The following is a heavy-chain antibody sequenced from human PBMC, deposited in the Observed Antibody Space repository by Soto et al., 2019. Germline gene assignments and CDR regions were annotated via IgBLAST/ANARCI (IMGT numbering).Heavy chain of an antibody. J-gene: IGHJ4*01. CDR3: ARPLSGMCRRY. CDR2: IIPIFGTA. D-gene: IGHD3-10*01. Sequence: QVQLVQSGAEVKKPGSSVKVSCKASGGTFSSYAISWVRQAPGQGLEWMGGIIPIFGTANYAQKFQGRVTITADESTSPAYMDLSSLRPEDTAVDYIARPLSGMCRRYWSNGTLVTVSS. CDR1: GGTFSSYA. V-gene: IGHV1-69*01.